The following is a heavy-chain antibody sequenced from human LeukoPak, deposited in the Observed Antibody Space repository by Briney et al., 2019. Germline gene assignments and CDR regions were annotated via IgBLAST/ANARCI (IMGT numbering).Heavy chain of an antibody. J-gene: IGHJ3*02. Sequence: GGSLRLSCAASGFTFSSYAMHWVRQAPGKGLEWVAVISYDGSNKYYADSVKGRFTISRDNSKDTLYLQMNSLRAEDTAVYYCARDPNPVVYYGSGRAFDIWGQGTMVTVSS. CDR2: ISYDGSNK. CDR3: ARDPNPVVYYGSGRAFDI. CDR1: GFTFSSYA. V-gene: IGHV3-30-3*01. D-gene: IGHD3-10*01.